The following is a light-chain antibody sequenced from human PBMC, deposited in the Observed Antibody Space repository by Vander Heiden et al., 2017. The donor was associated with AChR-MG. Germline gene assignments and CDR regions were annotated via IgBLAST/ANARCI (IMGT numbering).Light chain of an antibody. J-gene: IGKJ1*01. CDR1: QSVRSTY. CDR2: GAA. Sequence: EIVFTQSPGTLSLSPGERATLSCRASQSVRSTYLAWYQHRPGQAPRPLIYGAASRATGIPDRFSGSGSGTDFTLTISRLEPEDFAVYYCQQYGSSPRTFGQGTKVEIK. V-gene: IGKV3-20*01. CDR3: QQYGSSPRT.